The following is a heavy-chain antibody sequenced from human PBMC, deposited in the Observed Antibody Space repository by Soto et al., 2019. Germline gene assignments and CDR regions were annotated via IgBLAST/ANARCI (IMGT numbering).Heavy chain of an antibody. CDR2: IDPSGGST. CDR3: ARDSGHYYRSDAFDK. V-gene: IGHV1-46*01. D-gene: IGHD1-26*01. CDR1: GYTCTASY. Sequence: ASVKVSCKASGYTCTASYMHWVRQAPGQGLEWMGIIDPSGGSTSYSQKFQGRVTMTRDTSTSTVYMELNSLRSEDTAVFYCARDSGHYYRSDAFDKWGQGTMVT. J-gene: IGHJ3*02.